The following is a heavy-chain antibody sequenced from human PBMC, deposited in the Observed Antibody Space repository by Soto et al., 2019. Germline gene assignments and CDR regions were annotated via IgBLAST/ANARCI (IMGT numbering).Heavy chain of an antibody. CDR2: IHTVGST. CDR1: GFSIGGNP. CDR3: ASGLHDDS. J-gene: IGHJ4*02. Sequence: GGSLRLSCEVSGFSIGGNPMSWVRQAPGQGLEWVASIHTVGSTYYADSVQGRFTISRDNSKNTLFLQMNSLRVGDTAIYFCASGLHDDSWRQGNLVTASS. V-gene: IGHV3-53*01.